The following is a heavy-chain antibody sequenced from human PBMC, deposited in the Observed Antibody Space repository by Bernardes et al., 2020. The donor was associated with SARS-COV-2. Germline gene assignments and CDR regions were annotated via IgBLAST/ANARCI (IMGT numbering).Heavy chain of an antibody. CDR2: IYYSGFT. D-gene: IGHD3-22*01. J-gene: IGHJ3*02. Sequence: TLSLTCTVSGGSISSTSYFWVWIRQPPGKGLEWIGSIYYSGFTYYNSSLKSRVTISVDTSKNQFSLKLSSVTAADTAVYYCARGDYYDSSGDDAFDIWSQGTMVTVSS. CDR3: ARGDYYDSSGDDAFDI. CDR1: GGSISSTSYF. V-gene: IGHV4-39*01.